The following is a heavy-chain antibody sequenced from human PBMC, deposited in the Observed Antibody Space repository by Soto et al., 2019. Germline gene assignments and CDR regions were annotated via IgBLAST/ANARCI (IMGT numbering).Heavy chain of an antibody. Sequence: EVQLVESGGGLVQPGGSLRLSCAASGFTFSSYWMSWVRQAPGKGLEWVANIKQDGSEKYYVDSVKGRFTISRDNAKNSLYLQMNSLRAEDTAVSYCARDGPIVGATAAFDIWGQGTMVTVSS. J-gene: IGHJ3*02. CDR2: IKQDGSEK. V-gene: IGHV3-7*01. CDR1: GFTFSSYW. D-gene: IGHD1-26*01. CDR3: ARDGPIVGATAAFDI.